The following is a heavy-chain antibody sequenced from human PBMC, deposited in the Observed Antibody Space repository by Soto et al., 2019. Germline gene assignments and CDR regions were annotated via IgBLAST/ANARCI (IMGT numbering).Heavy chain of an antibody. J-gene: IGHJ6*02. V-gene: IGHV1-69*13. Sequence: SVKVSCKASGGTFSSYAISWVRQAPGQGLEWMGGIIPIFGTANYAQKFQGRVTITADESTSTAYMELSSLRSEDTAVYYCARDIVVVGAATKIYYYYGMDVWGQGTTVTVSS. D-gene: IGHD2-15*01. CDR3: ARDIVVVGAATKIYYYYGMDV. CDR2: IIPIFGTA. CDR1: GGTFSSYA.